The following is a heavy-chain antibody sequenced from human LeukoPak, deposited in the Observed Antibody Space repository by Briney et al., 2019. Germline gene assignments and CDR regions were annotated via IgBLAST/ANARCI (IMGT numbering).Heavy chain of an antibody. CDR2: FDPEDGET. CDR3: ATGYDSSGYYYDY. V-gene: IGHV1-24*01. CDR1: GYTLTELS. J-gene: IGHJ4*02. Sequence: ASVKVSCKVSGYTLTELSMHWVRQAPGKGLEWMGGFDPEDGETIYAQKFQGRVTMTEDTSTDTAYMELSSLRSEDTAVYYCATGYDSSGYYYDYWGREPWSPSPQ. D-gene: IGHD3-22*01.